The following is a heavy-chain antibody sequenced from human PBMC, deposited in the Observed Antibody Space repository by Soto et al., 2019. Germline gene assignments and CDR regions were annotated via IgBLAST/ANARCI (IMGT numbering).Heavy chain of an antibody. V-gene: IGHV3-74*01. Sequence: VQLVESGGGLVQPGGSLRLSCAASGFTFSSYWMHWVRQAPGKGLVWVSRINSDGSSTSYADSVKGRFTISRDNAKNTLYLQMNSLRAEDTAVYYCASTLRYCSGGSCSFGDAFDIWGQGTMVTVSS. CDR3: ASTLRYCSGGSCSFGDAFDI. CDR2: INSDGSST. CDR1: GFTFSSYW. J-gene: IGHJ3*02. D-gene: IGHD2-15*01.